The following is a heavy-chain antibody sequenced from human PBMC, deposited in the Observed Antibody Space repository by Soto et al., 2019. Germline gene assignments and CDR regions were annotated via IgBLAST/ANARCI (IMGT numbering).Heavy chain of an antibody. CDR3: AKEPSSYNWFDS. CDR2: ISGSGGST. Sequence: GGSLRLSCAASGFTFSSYAMSWVRQAPGKGLEWVSAISGSGGSTYYADSVKGRFTSSRDNSKNTLYLQMNSLRAEDTAIYYCAKEPSSYNWFDSWGQGNLVTVSS. V-gene: IGHV3-23*01. CDR1: GFTFSSYA. J-gene: IGHJ5*01. D-gene: IGHD6-6*01.